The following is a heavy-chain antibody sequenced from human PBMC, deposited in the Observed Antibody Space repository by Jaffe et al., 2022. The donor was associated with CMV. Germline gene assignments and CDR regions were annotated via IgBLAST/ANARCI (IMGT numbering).Heavy chain of an antibody. J-gene: IGHJ5*02. CDR1: GYTFTGYY. V-gene: IGHV1-2*04. D-gene: IGHD3-22*01. Sequence: QVQLVQSGAEVKKPGASVKVSCKASGYTFTGYYMHWVRQAPGQGLEWMGWINPNSGGTNYAQKFQGWVTMTRDTSISTAYMELSRLRSDDTAVYYCARGPKYYYDSSGYYRTISWFDPWGQGTLVTVSS. CDR3: ARGPKYYYDSSGYYRTISWFDP. CDR2: INPNSGGT.